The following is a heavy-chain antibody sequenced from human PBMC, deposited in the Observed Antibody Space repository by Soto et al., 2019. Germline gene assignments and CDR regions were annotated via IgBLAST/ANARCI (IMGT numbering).Heavy chain of an antibody. CDR1: GYSFTNYY. CDR3: ARHEAGWYFDS. D-gene: IGHD6-25*01. J-gene: IGHJ4*02. V-gene: IGHV1-46*01. Sequence: ASVKVSCKASGYSFTNYYINWVRQAPGQGLEWMGIITPGGGSTNNAQRFQGRLTLTRDTSTSTVYMELRSVTAADTAVYYCARHEAGWYFDSWGQGTLVTVSS. CDR2: ITPGGGST.